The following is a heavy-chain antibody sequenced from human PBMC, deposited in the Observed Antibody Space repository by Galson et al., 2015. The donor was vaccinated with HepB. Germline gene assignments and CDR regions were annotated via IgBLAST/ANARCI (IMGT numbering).Heavy chain of an antibody. Sequence: SLRLSCAASGFTFSSYAMSWVRQAPGKGLEWVSAISGSGGSTYYADSVKGRFTISRDNSKNTLYLQMNSLRAEDTAVYYCATTAVNTSVGVVSYHDCCYYCMDVWGQGTLVTVSS. V-gene: IGHV3-23*01. CDR2: ISGSGGST. D-gene: IGHD3-3*01. CDR1: GFTFSSYA. CDR3: ATTAVNTSVGVVSYHDCCYYCMDV. J-gene: IGHJ6*02.